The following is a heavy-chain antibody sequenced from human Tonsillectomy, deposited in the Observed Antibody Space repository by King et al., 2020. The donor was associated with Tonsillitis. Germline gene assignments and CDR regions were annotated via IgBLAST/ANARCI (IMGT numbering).Heavy chain of an antibody. D-gene: IGHD6-6*01. V-gene: IGHV1-2*02. CDR2: INPNNFGT. CDR3: ARADFSYSSSSLDY. CDR1: GYTFTGYY. J-gene: IGHJ4*02. Sequence: QLVQSGAEVKKPGASGIISCKASGYTFTGYYIHWVRQAPGQGLEWMGCINPNNFGTNSAQKFQGRVTMTRDTSITTANLELSSLRSDDTAVYFCARADFSYSSSSLDYWGQGTLVTVSS.